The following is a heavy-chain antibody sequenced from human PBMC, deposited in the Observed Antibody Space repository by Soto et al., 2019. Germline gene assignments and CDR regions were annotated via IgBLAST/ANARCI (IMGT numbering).Heavy chain of an antibody. D-gene: IGHD3-10*02. CDR3: AIFFFQAEHGIRDVRSVSAFLLNRSSDL. V-gene: IGHV3-33*01. J-gene: IGHJ2*01. CDR2: IWYEGSNT. Sequence: GKGLEWVAVIWYEGSNTYHADSVKGRFTISRDNSKNTLYLQMNSLRADDTAVYYCAIFFFQAEHGIRDVRSVSAFLLNRSSDL.